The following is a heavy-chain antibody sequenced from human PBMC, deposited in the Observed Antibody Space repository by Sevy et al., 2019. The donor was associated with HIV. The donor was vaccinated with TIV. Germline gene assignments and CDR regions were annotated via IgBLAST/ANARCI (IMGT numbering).Heavy chain of an antibody. CDR2: IIPIFGTA. Sequence: ASVKVSCKASGGTFSSYAISWVRQAPGQGLEWMGGIIPIFGTANYAQKFQGRVTITADESTSTAYMELSSLRSEDTAVYYCARDGPYYSNYYYYGMDVWGQWTTVTVSS. J-gene: IGHJ6*02. CDR3: ARDGPYYSNYYYYGMDV. D-gene: IGHD3-10*01. CDR1: GGTFSSYA. V-gene: IGHV1-69*13.